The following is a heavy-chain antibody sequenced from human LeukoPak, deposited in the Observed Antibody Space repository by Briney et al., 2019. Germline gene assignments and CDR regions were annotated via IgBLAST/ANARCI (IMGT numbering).Heavy chain of an antibody. J-gene: IGHJ4*02. CDR1: GYTFTSYG. Sequence: SVKVSCKASGYTFTSYGISWVRQAPGQGLEWMGGIIPIFGTANYAQKFQGRVTITADESTSTAYMELSSLRSEDTAVYYCATRPNLYYGDYEGAYFYWGQGTLVTVSS. CDR3: ATRPNLYYGDYEGAYFY. V-gene: IGHV1-69*13. D-gene: IGHD4-17*01. CDR2: IIPIFGTA.